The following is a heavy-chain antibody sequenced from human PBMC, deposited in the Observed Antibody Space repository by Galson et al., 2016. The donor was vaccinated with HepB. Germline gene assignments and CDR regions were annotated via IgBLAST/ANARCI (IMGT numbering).Heavy chain of an antibody. CDR1: GYDFSSYD. D-gene: IGHD3-16*02. J-gene: IGHJ6*02. V-gene: IGHV1-3*01. CDR2: ISAASG. Sequence: SVKVSCKASGYDFSSYDMHWVRQSPGQRLEWMGWISAASGNTSARTHYMELRSLTSEETAVYYCARDLIGNLDVWGQGTTVTVSS. CDR3: ARDLIGNLDV.